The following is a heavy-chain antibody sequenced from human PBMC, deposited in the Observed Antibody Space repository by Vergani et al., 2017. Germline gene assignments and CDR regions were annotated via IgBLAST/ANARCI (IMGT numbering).Heavy chain of an antibody. CDR3: ARGDYGILTGYHD. J-gene: IGHJ4*02. V-gene: IGHV1-46*03. Sequence: QVQVVQSGAEVKKSGASVKVSCKTSGYTFSNYYMHWVRQAPGQGLEWMGIINPSGGHTNYAQKFQGRVTMTRDTSTSTVYMELSSLRSEDTAIYYCARGDYGILTGYHDWGQGTMVTVSA. CDR2: INPSGGHT. CDR1: GYTFSNYY. D-gene: IGHD3-9*01.